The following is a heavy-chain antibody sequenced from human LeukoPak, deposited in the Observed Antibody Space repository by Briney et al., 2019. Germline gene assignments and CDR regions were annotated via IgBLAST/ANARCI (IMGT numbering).Heavy chain of an antibody. J-gene: IGHJ4*02. CDR2: IPSDGNDR. CDR1: GVTFSSYG. V-gene: IGHV3-30*03. D-gene: IGHD5-12*01. Sequence: GGSLRLSCAASGVTFSSYGMHWVRQAPGKGLEWVALIPSDGNDRLYGDSVKGRFTISRDDSKSTLYLQMNSLRAEDTAVYYCTTKVIRGNSGDDYDDWGQGTLVAVSS. CDR3: TTKVIRGNSGDDYDD.